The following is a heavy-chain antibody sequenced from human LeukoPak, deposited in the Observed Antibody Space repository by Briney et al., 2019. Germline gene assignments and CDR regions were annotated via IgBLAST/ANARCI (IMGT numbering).Heavy chain of an antibody. CDR1: GGTFSNYA. J-gene: IGHJ6*03. CDR2: IIPIFGTA. CDR3: AREVYDILKHRHYYYLDV. Sequence: GASVKVSCKASGGTFSNYAISWVRQAPGQGLEWMGWIIPIFGTANYAQKFQGRVTITADESTTTAYMQLSSLRSEDTAIYYCAREVYDILKHRHYYYLDVWGQGTPVTISS. V-gene: IGHV1-69*13. D-gene: IGHD3-9*01.